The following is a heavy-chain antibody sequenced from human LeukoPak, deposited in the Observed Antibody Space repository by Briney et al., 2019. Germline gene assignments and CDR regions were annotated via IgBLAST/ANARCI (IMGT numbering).Heavy chain of an antibody. Sequence: SVKVSCKASGGTFSSYAISWVRQAPGQGLEWMGRIIPILGIANYAQKFQGRVTITPDKDTSTAYMELSSLRSEDTAVYYCANSMTTVTLGAFDIWGQGTMVTVSS. J-gene: IGHJ3*02. D-gene: IGHD4-17*01. CDR2: IIPILGIA. V-gene: IGHV1-69*04. CDR3: ANSMTTVTLGAFDI. CDR1: GGTFSSYA.